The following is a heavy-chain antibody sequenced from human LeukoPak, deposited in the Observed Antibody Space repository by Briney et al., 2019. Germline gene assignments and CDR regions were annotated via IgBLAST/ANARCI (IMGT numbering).Heavy chain of an antibody. Sequence: GGSLRLSCAASGFTFSRYSMNWVRQAPGKGLEWVSSISSSSSYIYYADSVKGRFTISRDNAKNSLYLQMNSLRAEEKAVYYDARIDIYAVYYYYYYYMDVGGKGTTVTVTS. CDR1: GFTFSRYS. J-gene: IGHJ6*03. CDR2: ISSSSSYI. CDR3: ARIDIYAVYYYYYYYMDV. D-gene: IGHD3-16*01. V-gene: IGHV3-21*01.